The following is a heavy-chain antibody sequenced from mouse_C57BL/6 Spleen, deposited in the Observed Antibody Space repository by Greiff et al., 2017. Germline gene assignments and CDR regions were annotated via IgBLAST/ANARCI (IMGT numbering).Heavy chain of an antibody. CDR1: GYTFTSYW. V-gene: IGHV1-55*01. D-gene: IGHD1-1*01. Sequence: QVHVKQPGAELVKPGASVKMSCKASGYTFTSYWITWVKQRPGQGLAWIGDIYPGSGSTNYNEKFKSKATLTVDTSSSTAYMQLSSLTSEDSAVYYCASPSYYGSSHWGQGTTLTVSS. CDR2: IYPGSGST. J-gene: IGHJ2*01. CDR3: ASPSYYGSSH.